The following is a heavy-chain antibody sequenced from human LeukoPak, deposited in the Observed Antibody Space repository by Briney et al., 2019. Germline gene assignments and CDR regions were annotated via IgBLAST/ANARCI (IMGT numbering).Heavy chain of an antibody. V-gene: IGHV4-31*03. CDR3: ARAWETDYYYGMDV. J-gene: IGHJ6*02. CDR1: GGSISSGGYY. D-gene: IGHD1-26*01. Sequence: PSETLSLTCTVSGGSISSGGYYWSWIRQHPGKGLEWIGYIYYSGSTYYNPSLKSRVTISVDTSKNQFSLELSSVTAADTAVYYCARAWETDYYYGMDVWGQGTTVTVSS. CDR2: IYYSGST.